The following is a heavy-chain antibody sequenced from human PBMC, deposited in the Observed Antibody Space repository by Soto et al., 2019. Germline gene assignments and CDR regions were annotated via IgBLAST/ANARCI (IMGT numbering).Heavy chain of an antibody. D-gene: IGHD3-22*01. CDR2: ISGSGGST. CDR3: AKGAAMIVVVNFDY. CDR1: GCTFSSYA. Sequence: XGSLRLSCSAAGCTFSSYAMSWVRQAPGKGLEWVSAISGSGGSTYYADSVKGRFTISRDNSKNTLYLQMNSLRAEDTAVYYCAKGAAMIVVVNFDYWGQGPLVTVS. J-gene: IGHJ4*02. V-gene: IGHV3-23*01.